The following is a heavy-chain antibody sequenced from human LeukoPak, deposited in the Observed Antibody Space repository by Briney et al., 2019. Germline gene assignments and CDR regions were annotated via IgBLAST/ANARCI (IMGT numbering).Heavy chain of an antibody. CDR2: ISYDGSNK. V-gene: IGHV3-30*03. Sequence: GGSLRLSCAASGFTFSSYGMHWVRQAPGKGLEWVAVISYDGSNKYYADSVKGRFTISRDNSKNTLYLQMNSLRADDTAVYYCASLDSSGLNDYWGQGTLVTVSS. CDR1: GFTFSSYG. J-gene: IGHJ4*02. CDR3: ASLDSSGLNDY. D-gene: IGHD3-22*01.